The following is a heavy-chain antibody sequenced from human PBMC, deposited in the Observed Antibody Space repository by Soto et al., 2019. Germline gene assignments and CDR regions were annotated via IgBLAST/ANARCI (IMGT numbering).Heavy chain of an antibody. V-gene: IGHV3-23*01. CDR2: ISGSGGST. Sequence: GGSLRLSCAASGFTFSSYAMSWVRQAPGKGLEWVSAISGSGGSTYYADSVKGRFTISRDNSKNTLYLQMNSLRAEDTAVYYCANSFPYCSSTSCYLDYWGQGTLVTVSS. D-gene: IGHD2-2*01. CDR1: GFTFSSYA. J-gene: IGHJ4*02. CDR3: ANSFPYCSSTSCYLDY.